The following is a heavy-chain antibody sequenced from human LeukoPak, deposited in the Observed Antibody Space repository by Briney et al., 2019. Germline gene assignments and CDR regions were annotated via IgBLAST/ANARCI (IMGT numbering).Heavy chain of an antibody. CDR1: GFTFSGSA. CDR3: TSSITIFGVVNLYYYYGMDV. J-gene: IGHJ6*02. CDR2: IRSKANSYAT. V-gene: IGHV3-73*01. Sequence: GSLRLSCAASGFTFSGSAMHWVRQASGKGLEWVGRIRSKANSYATAYAASVKGRFTISRDDSKNTAYLQMNSLKTEDTAVYYCTSSITIFGVVNLYYYYGMDVWGQGTTVTVSS. D-gene: IGHD3-3*01.